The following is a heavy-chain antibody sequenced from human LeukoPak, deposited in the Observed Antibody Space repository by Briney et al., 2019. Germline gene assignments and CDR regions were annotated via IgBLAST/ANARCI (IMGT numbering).Heavy chain of an antibody. Sequence: SQTLSLTCTVSGGSISSGGYFWSWICQHPGKGLEWIGYIYYSGSTYYNPSLKGRVTISVDTSKNQFSLRLSSVTAADTAIYYCASVSYDTSLQHWGQGTLVTVSS. V-gene: IGHV4-31*03. D-gene: IGHD3-22*01. CDR3: ASVSYDTSLQH. CDR1: GGSISSGGYF. J-gene: IGHJ1*01. CDR2: IYYSGST.